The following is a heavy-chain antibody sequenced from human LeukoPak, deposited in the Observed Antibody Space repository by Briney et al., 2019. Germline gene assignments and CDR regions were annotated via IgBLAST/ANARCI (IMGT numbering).Heavy chain of an antibody. J-gene: IGHJ4*02. D-gene: IGHD3-9*01. CDR3: ARGLRYFDWLYPDY. Sequence: PSQTLSLTCTVSGGSISSGGYYWSWIRQHPGKGLEWIGYIYYSGSTYYNPSLKSRVTISVDTSKNQFSLKLSPVTAADTAVYYCARGLRYFDWLYPDYWGQGTLVTVSS. V-gene: IGHV4-31*03. CDR2: IYYSGST. CDR1: GGSISSGGYY.